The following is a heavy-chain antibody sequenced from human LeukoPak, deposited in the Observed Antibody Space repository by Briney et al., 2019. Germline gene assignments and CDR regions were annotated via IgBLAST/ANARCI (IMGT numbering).Heavy chain of an antibody. CDR3: GRDTYTTVTAMDV. CDR1: GGTFSSYA. V-gene: IGHV1-69*04. J-gene: IGHJ6*03. Sequence: SVKVSCKASGGTFSSYAISWVRQAPGQGLEWMGRIIPILGIANYAQKFQGRVTITADKSTSTAYMELRSLRSDDTAVYYCGRDTYTTVTAMDVWGKGTTVTVSS. CDR2: IIPILGIA. D-gene: IGHD4-17*01.